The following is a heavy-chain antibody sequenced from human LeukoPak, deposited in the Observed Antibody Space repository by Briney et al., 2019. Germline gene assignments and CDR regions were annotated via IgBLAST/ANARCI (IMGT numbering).Heavy chain of an antibody. D-gene: IGHD4-23*01. CDR2: IYYSGST. CDR1: GGSISSGGYS. V-gene: IGHV4-61*08. Sequence: ASETLSLTCAVSGGSISSGGYSWSWIRQPPGKGLEWIGYIYYSGSTNYNPSLKSRVTISVDTSKNQFSLKLSSVTAADTAVYYCARRAIYGGNWVWYFDLWGRGTLVTVSS. J-gene: IGHJ2*01. CDR3: ARRAIYGGNWVWYFDL.